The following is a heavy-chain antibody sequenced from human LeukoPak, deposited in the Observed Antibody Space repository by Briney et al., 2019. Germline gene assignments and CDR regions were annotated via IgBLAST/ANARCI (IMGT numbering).Heavy chain of an antibody. V-gene: IGHV3-7*01. CDR2: IKQDGSEK. CDR3: AKGEHCSGGSCYSGPPGY. J-gene: IGHJ4*02. Sequence: GGSLRLSCAASGFTFSGYWMSWVRQAPGKGLEWVANIKQDGSEKYYVDSVKGRFTISRDNSKNTLYLQMNSLRAEDTAVYYCAKGEHCSGGSCYSGPPGYWGQGTLVTVSS. CDR1: GFTFSGYW. D-gene: IGHD2-15*01.